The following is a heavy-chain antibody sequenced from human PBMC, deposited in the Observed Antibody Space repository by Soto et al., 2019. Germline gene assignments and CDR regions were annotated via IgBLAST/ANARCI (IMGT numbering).Heavy chain of an antibody. V-gene: IGHV3-74*01. J-gene: IGHJ4*02. CDR2: INSDGSST. Sequence: GGSLRLSCAASGFTFSSYWMHWVRQAPGKGLVWVSRINSDGSSTSYADSVKGRFTISRDNAKNTLYLQMNSLRAEDTAVYYCARAGYYDSSGYSPVDYWGQGTLVTVSS. CDR1: GFTFSSYW. D-gene: IGHD3-22*01. CDR3: ARAGYYDSSGYSPVDY.